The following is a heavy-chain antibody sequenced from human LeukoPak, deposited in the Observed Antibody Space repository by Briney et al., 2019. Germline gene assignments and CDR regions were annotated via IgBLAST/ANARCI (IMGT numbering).Heavy chain of an antibody. CDR2: IYYSGST. J-gene: IGHJ4*02. CDR1: GGSVSSYY. CDR3: AKSRDMDRFDY. V-gene: IGHV4-39*07. D-gene: IGHD2-15*01. Sequence: SETLSLTCTVSGGSVSSYYWGWIRQPPGKGLEWIGSIYYSGSTYYNPSLKSRVTISVDKSKNQFSLKLSSVTAADTAVYYCAKSRDMDRFDYWGQGTLVTVSS.